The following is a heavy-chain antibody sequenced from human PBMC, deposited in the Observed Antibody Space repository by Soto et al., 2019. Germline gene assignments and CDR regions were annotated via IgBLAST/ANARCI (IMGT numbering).Heavy chain of an antibody. CDR1: GGSVSSGSYY. J-gene: IGHJ4*02. CDR2: IYYSGST. D-gene: IGHD3-9*01. V-gene: IGHV4-61*01. CDR3: ASYDILTGYLDY. Sequence: PSETLSLTCTVSGGSVSSGSYYWSWIRQPPGKGLEWIGYIYYSGSTNCNPSLKSRVTISVDTSKNQFSLKLSSVTAADTAVYYCASYDILTGYLDYWGQGTLVTV.